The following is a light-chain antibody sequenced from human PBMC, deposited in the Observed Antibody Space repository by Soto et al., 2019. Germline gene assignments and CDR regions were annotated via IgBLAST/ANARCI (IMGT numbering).Light chain of an antibody. CDR3: TSYTTSSSQWV. J-gene: IGLJ3*02. V-gene: IGLV2-14*01. CDR1: SSDVGGYNY. Sequence: QSALTQPASVSGSPGQSITISCTGTSSDVGGYNYVSWYQQHPGKAPKLMIYEVSNRPSGVFNRFSGSKSGNTASLTISGLQAEDEADYYCTSYTTSSSQWVFGGGSKLTVL. CDR2: EVS.